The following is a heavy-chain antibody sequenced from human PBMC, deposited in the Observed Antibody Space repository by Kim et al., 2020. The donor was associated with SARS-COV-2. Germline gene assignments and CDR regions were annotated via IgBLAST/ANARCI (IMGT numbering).Heavy chain of an antibody. D-gene: IGHD4-17*01. CDR1: GGSFSGYY. CDR3: ARCRTTDY. J-gene: IGHJ4*02. V-gene: IGHV4-34*01. Sequence: SETLSLTCAVYGGSFSGYYWSWIRQPPGKGLEWIGEINHSGSTNYNPSLKSRVTISVDTSKNQFSLKLSSVTAADTAVYYCARCRTTDYWGQGTLVTVSS. CDR2: INHSGST.